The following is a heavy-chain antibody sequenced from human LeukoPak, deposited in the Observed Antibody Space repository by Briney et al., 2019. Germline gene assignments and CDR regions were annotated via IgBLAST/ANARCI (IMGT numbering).Heavy chain of an antibody. J-gene: IGHJ4*02. Sequence: SETLSLTCTVPGGSISSGSYYCSWIRQPAGKGLEWIGRIYTSGSTNYNPSLKSRVTISVDTSKNQFSLKLSSVTAADTAVYYCVTIAASGTRDYWGQGTLVTVSS. CDR1: GGSISSGSYY. D-gene: IGHD6-13*01. CDR2: IYTSGST. V-gene: IGHV4-61*02. CDR3: VTIAASGTRDY.